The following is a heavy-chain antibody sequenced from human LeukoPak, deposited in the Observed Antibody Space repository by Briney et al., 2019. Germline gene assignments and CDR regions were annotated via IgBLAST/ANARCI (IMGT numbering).Heavy chain of an antibody. CDR1: GGSISSGGYY. V-gene: IGHV4-31*03. Sequence: SETLSLTCTVSGGSISSGGYYWSWIRQHPGKGLEWIGYIYYSGSTYYNPSLKSRVTISVDTSKNQFSLKLSSVTAADTAVYYCARGGYSGYGSWGQGTLVTVSS. D-gene: IGHD5-12*01. CDR3: ARGGYSGYGS. J-gene: IGHJ5*02. CDR2: IYYSGST.